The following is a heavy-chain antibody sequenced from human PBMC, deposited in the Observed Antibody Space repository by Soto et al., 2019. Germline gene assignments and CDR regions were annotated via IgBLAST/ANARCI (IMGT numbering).Heavy chain of an antibody. V-gene: IGHV1-18*01. CDR2: LIPYNGDR. J-gene: IGHJ5*02. Sequence: ASVKVSCKASGYTFTSYGISWVRQAPGQGLEWMGLLIPYNGDRIYAQKFQGRVILTTDTATNTAYMELGSLRSDDTAVYYCVRDASSGYRGWWDPWGQGALVTVSS. D-gene: IGHD5-12*01. CDR3: VRDASSGYRGWWDP. CDR1: GYTFTSYG.